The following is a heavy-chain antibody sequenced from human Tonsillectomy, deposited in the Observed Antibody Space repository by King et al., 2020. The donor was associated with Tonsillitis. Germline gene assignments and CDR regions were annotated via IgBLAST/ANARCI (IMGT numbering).Heavy chain of an antibody. Sequence: DQLVQSGAEVKKPGASVKVSCKASGYTFTSYYMHWVRQAPGQGLEWMGIINPSGGSTTYAQKFQGRVTMTRDTSTSTVYMELSSLRSEDTAVYYCARETGSRDAFDIWGQGTMVTVSS. CDR1: GYTFTSYY. V-gene: IGHV1-46*01. D-gene: IGHD3-10*01. CDR3: ARETGSRDAFDI. J-gene: IGHJ3*02. CDR2: INPSGGST.